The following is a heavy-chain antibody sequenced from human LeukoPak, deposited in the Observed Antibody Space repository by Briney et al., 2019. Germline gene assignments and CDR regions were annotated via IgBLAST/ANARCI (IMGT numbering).Heavy chain of an antibody. CDR3: AGRYDFWSGYLTPAFDI. Sequence: SETLSLTCTVSGGSISSYYWSWIRQPAGKGLEWIGRIYTSGSTNYNPSLKSRVTMSVDTSKNQFSLKLSSVTAADTAVYYCAGRYDFWSGYLTPAFDIWGQGTMVTVSS. CDR1: GGSISSYY. CDR2: IYTSGST. D-gene: IGHD3-3*01. J-gene: IGHJ3*02. V-gene: IGHV4-4*07.